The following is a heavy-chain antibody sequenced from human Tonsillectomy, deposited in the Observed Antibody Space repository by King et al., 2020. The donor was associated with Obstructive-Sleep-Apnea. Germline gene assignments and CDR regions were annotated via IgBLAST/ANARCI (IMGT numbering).Heavy chain of an antibody. D-gene: IGHD5-12*01. J-gene: IGHJ6*02. CDR1: GFTFSSYA. Sequence: DVQLVESGGGLVQPGGSLRLSCAASGFTFSSYAITWVRQAPGKGLEWVSVIIGSGDSTDYADSVKGRFTISRDNSKKTLFLQMNSLRAEDTAVYYCAKPKGYSDYVNYYYYGMDVWGQGTTVTVSS. CDR2: IIGSGDST. CDR3: AKPKGYSDYVNYYYYGMDV. V-gene: IGHV3-23*04.